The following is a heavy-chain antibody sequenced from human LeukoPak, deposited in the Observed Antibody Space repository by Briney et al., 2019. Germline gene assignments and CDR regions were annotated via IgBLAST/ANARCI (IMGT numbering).Heavy chain of an antibody. J-gene: IGHJ3*02. V-gene: IGHV1-2*02. CDR2: INPNSGGT. CDR3: ARHCSSTSCYGFDAFDI. CDR1: GYTFTGYY. Sequence: ASVKVSCKASGYTFTGYYMHWVRQAPGQGLEWMGWINPNSGGTNYAQKFQGRVTMTRDTSISTAYMELSRLRSDDTAVYYCARHCSSTSCYGFDAFDIWGQGTMVTVSS. D-gene: IGHD2-2*01.